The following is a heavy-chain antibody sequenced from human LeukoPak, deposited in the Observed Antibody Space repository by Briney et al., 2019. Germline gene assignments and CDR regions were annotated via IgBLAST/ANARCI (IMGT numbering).Heavy chain of an antibody. D-gene: IGHD7-27*01. CDR3: ARSQLGIDWYFDL. J-gene: IGHJ2*01. V-gene: IGHV4-4*09. CDR2: IYASGST. Sequence: KPSETLSLTCAVSGVSISSYYWSWIRQPPGKGLEWIGHIYASGSTNYRPSLKSRVTISVDTSKTQFSLKLSSVTAADTAVYYCARSQLGIDWYFDLWGRGTLVTVSS. CDR1: GVSISSYY.